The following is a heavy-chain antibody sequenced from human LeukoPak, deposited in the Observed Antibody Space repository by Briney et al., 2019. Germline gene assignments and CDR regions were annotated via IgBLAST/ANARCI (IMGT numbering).Heavy chain of an antibody. J-gene: IGHJ4*02. CDR3: ARDRGTWNDDGFDY. D-gene: IGHD1-1*01. CDR1: GGSISSYY. Sequence: SETLSLTCTVSGGSISSYYWSWIRQPAGKGLEWIGRIYISGSTNYNPSLKSRVTMSVDTSKNRFSLKLSSVTAADTAVYYCARDRGTWNDDGFDYWGQGTLVTVSS. V-gene: IGHV4-4*07. CDR2: IYISGST.